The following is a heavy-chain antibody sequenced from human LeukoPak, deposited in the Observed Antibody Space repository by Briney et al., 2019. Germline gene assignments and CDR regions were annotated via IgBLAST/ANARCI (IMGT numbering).Heavy chain of an antibody. CDR3: ARDYRLLYYMDV. D-gene: IGHD1-26*01. V-gene: IGHV4-31*03. CDR1: GGSISSGGYY. J-gene: IGHJ6*03. Sequence: SETLSLTCTVSGGSISSGGYYWSWIRQHPGKGLEWIGYIYYSGSTYYNPSLKSRVTISVDTSKNQFSLKLSSVTAADTAVYYCARDYRLLYYMDVWGKGTTVTVSS. CDR2: IYYSGST.